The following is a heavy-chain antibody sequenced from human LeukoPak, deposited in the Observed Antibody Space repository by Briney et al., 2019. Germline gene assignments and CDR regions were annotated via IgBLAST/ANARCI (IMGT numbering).Heavy chain of an antibody. D-gene: IGHD6-13*01. J-gene: IGHJ3*02. CDR2: ISSSSSYI. CDR1: GLTFSSYS. CDR3: ARDRVTSSSWYNDAFDM. V-gene: IGHV3-21*01. Sequence: VGSLSLSCAASGLTFSSYSMNGVRPAPGRGVEGVSSISSSSSYIYYADSVKGRFTISRDNAKNSLYLQMNSLRAEDTAVYYCARDRVTSSSWYNDAFDMWGEGTMVTVS.